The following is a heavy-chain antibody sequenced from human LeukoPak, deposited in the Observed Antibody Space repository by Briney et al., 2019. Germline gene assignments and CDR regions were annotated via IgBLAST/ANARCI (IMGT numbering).Heavy chain of an antibody. D-gene: IGHD3-22*01. CDR3: ARDRYYDSSGLQFDY. CDR1: GGTFSSYA. V-gene: IGHV1-69*05. CDR2: IIPIFGTA. J-gene: IGHJ4*02. Sequence: GASVKVSCKASGGTFSSYAISWVRQAPGQGLEWMERIIPIFGTANYAQKFQGRVTITTDESTSTAYMELSSLRSEDTAVYYCARDRYYDSSGLQFDYWGQGTLVTVSS.